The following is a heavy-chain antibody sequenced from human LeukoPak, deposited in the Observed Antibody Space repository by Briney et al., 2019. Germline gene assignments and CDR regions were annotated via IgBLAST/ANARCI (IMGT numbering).Heavy chain of an antibody. Sequence: GSLRLSCAASGFGFRVYDMSWVRQPPGKGLEWIGSIYYSGSTYYNPSLKSRVTISVDTSKNQFSLKLSSVTAADTAFYYCARHTALTTYDQWGQGTLVTVSP. D-gene: IGHD4-17*01. CDR3: ARHTALTTYDQ. CDR2: IYYSGST. V-gene: IGHV4-39*01. CDR1: GFGFRVYD. J-gene: IGHJ4*02.